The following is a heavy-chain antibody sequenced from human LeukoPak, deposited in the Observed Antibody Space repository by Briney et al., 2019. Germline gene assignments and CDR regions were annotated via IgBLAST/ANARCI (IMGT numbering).Heavy chain of an antibody. D-gene: IGHD2-2*01. J-gene: IGHJ4*02. V-gene: IGHV4-34*01. Sequence: SETLSLTCAVYGGSFSGYYWSWIRQPPGKGLEWIGEINHSGSTNYNPSLKSRVTISVDTSKNQFSLKLSSVTAADTAVYYCARGPAETGYCSSTSCYGEDYFDYWGQGTLVTVSS. CDR1: GGSFSGYY. CDR2: INHSGST. CDR3: ARGPAETGYCSSTSCYGEDYFDY.